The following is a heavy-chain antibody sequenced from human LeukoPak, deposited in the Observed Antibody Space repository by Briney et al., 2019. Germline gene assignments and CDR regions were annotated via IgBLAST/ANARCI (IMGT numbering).Heavy chain of an antibody. Sequence: ASVKVSCKASRYTFTSYGISWVRQAPGQGLEWMGWISAYNGNTNYAQKLQGRVTMTTDTSTSTAYMELRSLRSDDTAVYYCARVDYYGSGSYYRGALDYWGQGTLVTVSS. V-gene: IGHV1-18*01. CDR2: ISAYNGNT. CDR1: RYTFTSYG. D-gene: IGHD3-10*01. CDR3: ARVDYYGSGSYYRGALDY. J-gene: IGHJ4*02.